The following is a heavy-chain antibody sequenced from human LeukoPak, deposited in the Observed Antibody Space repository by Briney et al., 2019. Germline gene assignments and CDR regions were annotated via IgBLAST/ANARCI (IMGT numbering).Heavy chain of an antibody. D-gene: IGHD6-19*01. V-gene: IGHV3-21*01. J-gene: IGHJ4*02. CDR2: ISSESTYI. CDR3: ASFEAVAAKPFDY. Sequence: PGGSLRLSCAASGFTFSSYSMNWVRQAPGKGLEWVSSISSESTYIFYADSVKGRFTISRGNAKNSLYLQMNSLRAEDTAVYYCASFEAVAAKPFDYWGQGTLVTVSS. CDR1: GFTFSSYS.